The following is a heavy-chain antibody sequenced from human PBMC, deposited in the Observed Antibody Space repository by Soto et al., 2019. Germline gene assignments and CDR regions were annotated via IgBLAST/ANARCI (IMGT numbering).Heavy chain of an antibody. J-gene: IGHJ4*02. CDR2: ISYDGINK. D-gene: IGHD6-19*01. CDR1: GFTFSACG. CDR3: AKDSDSGHFDY. V-gene: IGHV3-30*18. Sequence: QVQLVESGGGVVQPGRSLRLSCAASGFTFSACGMHWVRQAPGKGLEWVAVISYDGINKYYTDSVKGRFTISRDNSKNMLYLQMYSLRPEDTAVYYCAKDSDSGHFDYWGQGTLVTVSS.